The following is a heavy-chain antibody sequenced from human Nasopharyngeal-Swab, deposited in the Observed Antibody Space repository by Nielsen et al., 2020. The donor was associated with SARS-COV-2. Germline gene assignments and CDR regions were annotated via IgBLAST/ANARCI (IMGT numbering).Heavy chain of an antibody. J-gene: IGHJ5*02. V-gene: IGHV1-69*01. Sequence: WVRQAPGQRLEWMGGIIPIFGTANYAQKFQGRVTITADESTSTAYMELSSLRSEDTAVYFCAREPGGIVAPGRHFDPWGQGTLVTVSS. CDR2: IIPIFGTA. CDR3: AREPGGIVAPGRHFDP. D-gene: IGHD6-13*01.